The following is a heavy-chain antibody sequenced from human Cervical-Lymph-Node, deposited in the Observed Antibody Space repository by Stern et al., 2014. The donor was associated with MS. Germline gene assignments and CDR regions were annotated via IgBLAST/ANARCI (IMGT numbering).Heavy chain of an antibody. Sequence: EVHLVESGGGLVQPGGSLRLSCAVSGFTFSSHWMSWVRQAPGKGPEWVGNINEDGSEKYYVASMKGRFTISRDNAKNSLYLQMNSLRVEDTAVYYCAKRRATERLMDVWGQGTTVTVSS. V-gene: IGHV3-7*01. D-gene: IGHD1-1*01. J-gene: IGHJ6*02. CDR2: INEDGSEK. CDR3: AKRRATERLMDV. CDR1: GFTFSSHW.